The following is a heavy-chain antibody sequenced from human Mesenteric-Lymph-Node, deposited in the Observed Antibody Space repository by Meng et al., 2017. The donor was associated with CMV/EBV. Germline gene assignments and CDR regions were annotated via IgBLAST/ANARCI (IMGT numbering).Heavy chain of an antibody. D-gene: IGHD3-10*01. CDR3: ARCGRGVTYYGMDV. CDR2: IYYSGST. J-gene: IGHJ6*02. V-gene: IGHV4-31*02. CDR1: GGSISSGGYY. Sequence: SCTVSGGSISSGGYYWSWIRQHPGKGLEWIGYIYYSGSTYYNPSLKSRVTISVDTSKNQFSLKLSSVTAADTAVYYCARCGRGVTYYGMDVWGQGTTVTVSS.